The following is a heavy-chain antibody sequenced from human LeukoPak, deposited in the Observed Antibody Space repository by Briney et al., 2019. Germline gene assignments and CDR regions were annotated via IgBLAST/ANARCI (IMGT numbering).Heavy chain of an antibody. D-gene: IGHD2-2*01. CDR2: IYYSGST. CDR1: GGSISSSNYY. J-gene: IGHJ3*02. CDR3: AKATSHDAFDI. Sequence: PSETLSLTCTVSGGSISSSNYYWGWIRQPPGKGLEWIGSIYYSGSTYYNPSLKSRVTISVDTSKNQFSLKLSSVTAADTAVYYCAKATSHDAFDIWGQGTMVTVSS. V-gene: IGHV4-39*01.